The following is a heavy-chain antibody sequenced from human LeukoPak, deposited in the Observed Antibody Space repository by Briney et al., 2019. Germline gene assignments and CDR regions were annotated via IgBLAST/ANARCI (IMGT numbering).Heavy chain of an antibody. Sequence: SQTLSLTCTVSGGSISSGTSSWSWIRQPPGQGPEWIGYIYQSGTTYYNPSLKSRVTISVDTSKNQFSLKLSSVTAADTAVYYCARVGERRQYYYDSSGYRPFDIWGQGTMVTVSS. V-gene: IGHV4-30-2*01. CDR1: GGSISSGTSS. CDR2: IYQSGTT. J-gene: IGHJ3*02. D-gene: IGHD3-22*01. CDR3: ARVGERRQYYYDSSGYRPFDI.